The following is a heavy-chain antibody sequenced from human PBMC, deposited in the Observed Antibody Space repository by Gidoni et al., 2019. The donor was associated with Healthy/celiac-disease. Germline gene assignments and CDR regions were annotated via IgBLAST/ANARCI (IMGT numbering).Heavy chain of an antibody. D-gene: IGHD3-10*02. CDR2: IKQDGSEK. J-gene: IGHJ4*02. CDR3: VFGELVARFVY. V-gene: IGHV3-7*03. CDR1: GFTFSSYW. Sequence: EVQLVESGGGLVQPGGSLRLSCAASGFTFSSYWMSWVRQAPGKGLEWVANIKQDGSEKYYVDSVKGRFTISRDNAKNSLYLQMNSLRAEDTAVYYCVFGELVARFVYWGQGTLVTVSS.